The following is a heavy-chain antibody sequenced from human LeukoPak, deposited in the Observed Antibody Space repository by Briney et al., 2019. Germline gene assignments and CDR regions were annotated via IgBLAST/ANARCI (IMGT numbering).Heavy chain of an antibody. CDR2: ISYDGSNK. D-gene: IGHD6-6*01. Sequence: GGSLRLSCAASGFTFSSYAMHWVRQAPGKGLEWVAAISYDGSNKYYADSVKGRFTISRDNSKNTLYLQMNSLRAEDTAVYYCARDLAGYSSSSSYYFDYWGQGTLVTVSS. V-gene: IGHV3-30-3*01. CDR1: GFTFSSYA. CDR3: ARDLAGYSSSSSYYFDY. J-gene: IGHJ4*02.